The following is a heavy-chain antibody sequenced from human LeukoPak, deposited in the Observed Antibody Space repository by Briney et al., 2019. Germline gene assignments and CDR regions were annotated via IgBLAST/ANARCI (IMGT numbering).Heavy chain of an antibody. D-gene: IGHD7-27*01. J-gene: IGHJ5*02. CDR3: ARGPLLGSTWFDP. Sequence: ASVKVSCKASGYTFTDYYMYWVRQAPGQGLEGMGWINPHSGDTIYAQKFQGRVTMTRDTSISTAYMEVSSLRSDDTAVYYCARGPLLGSTWFDPWGQGTLVTVSS. V-gene: IGHV1-2*02. CDR2: INPHSGDT. CDR1: GYTFTDYY.